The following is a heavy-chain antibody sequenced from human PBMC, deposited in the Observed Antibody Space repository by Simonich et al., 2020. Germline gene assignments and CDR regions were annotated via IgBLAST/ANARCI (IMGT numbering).Heavy chain of an antibody. Sequence: QVQLQQWGAGLLKPSETLSLTCAVYGGSFSVYYWSWIRQPPGKGLGWIGEINHSGSTNYNPSLKSRVTISVDTSKNQFSLKLSSVTAADTAVYYCASPSGSYAGGHAFDIWGQGTMVTVSS. V-gene: IGHV4-34*01. J-gene: IGHJ3*02. CDR3: ASPSGSYAGGHAFDI. CDR2: INHSGST. CDR1: GGSFSVYY. D-gene: IGHD1-26*01.